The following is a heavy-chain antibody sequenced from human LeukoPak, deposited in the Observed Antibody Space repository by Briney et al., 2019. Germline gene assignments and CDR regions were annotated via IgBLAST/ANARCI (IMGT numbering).Heavy chain of an antibody. CDR1: GGSISSYY. D-gene: IGHD3-22*01. Sequence: SETLSLTCTVSGGSISSYYWNWIRQPAGKGLEWIGRIYTSGSTNYNPSLKSRVTISVDTSKNQFSLKLSSVTAADTAVYYCARDPRSYDSSGYYYVVWGQGTLVTVSS. J-gene: IGHJ4*02. CDR3: ARDPRSYDSSGYYYVV. CDR2: IYTSGST. V-gene: IGHV4-4*07.